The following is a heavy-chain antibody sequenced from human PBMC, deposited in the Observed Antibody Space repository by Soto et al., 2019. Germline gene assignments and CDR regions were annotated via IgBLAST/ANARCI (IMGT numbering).Heavy chain of an antibody. CDR1: GFTFSNAW. J-gene: IGHJ6*02. CDR3: TTAFGVVVTAVDYYYGMDV. V-gene: IGHV3-15*01. Sequence: GGSLRLSCAASGFTFSNAWMSWVRQAPGKGLEWVGRIKSKTDGGTTDYAAPVKGRFTISRDDSKNTLYLQMNSLKTEDSAVYYCTTAFGVVVTAVDYYYGMDVWGQGTTVTVSS. CDR2: IKSKTDGGTT. D-gene: IGHD2-21*02.